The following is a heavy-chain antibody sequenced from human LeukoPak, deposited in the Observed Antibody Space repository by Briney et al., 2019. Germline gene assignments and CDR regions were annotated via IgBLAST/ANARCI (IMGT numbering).Heavy chain of an antibody. CDR3: AKTLTAFKAPFDY. D-gene: IGHD2/OR15-2a*01. CDR1: RFTFNSYA. J-gene: IGHJ4*02. V-gene: IGHV3-23*01. Sequence: GGSLRLSCAASRFTFNSYAMSWVRQAPGKGLEWVSVIGGSNGITFYVGSVKGRFTISRDNSKDTLYLQMNSLRAEDTAVYYCAKTLTAFKAPFDYWGQGTLVTVSS. CDR2: IGGSNGIT.